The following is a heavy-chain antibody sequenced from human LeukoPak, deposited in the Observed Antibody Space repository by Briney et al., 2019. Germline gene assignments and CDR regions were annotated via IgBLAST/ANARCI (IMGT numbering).Heavy chain of an antibody. V-gene: IGHV1-2*02. Sequence: SXXVSCKASGYTFTGYYMHWVRQAPGQGLEWMGWINPNSGGTNYAQKFQGRVTMTRDTSISTAYMELSRLRSDDTAVYYCARDRITMVRGVPNWFDPWGQGTLVTVSS. D-gene: IGHD3-10*01. J-gene: IGHJ5*02. CDR2: INPNSGGT. CDR3: ARDRITMVRGVPNWFDP. CDR1: GYTFTGYY.